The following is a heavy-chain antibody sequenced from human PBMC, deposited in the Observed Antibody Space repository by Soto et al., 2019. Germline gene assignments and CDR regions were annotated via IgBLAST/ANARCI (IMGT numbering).Heavy chain of an antibody. CDR2: IYYSGST. CDR3: ARVIVGATIGAFDI. J-gene: IGHJ3*02. Sequence: ASETLSLTCTVSGGSVSSGSYYWSWIRQPPGKGLEWIGYIYYSGSTNYNPSLKSRVTISVDTSKNQFSLKLSSVTAADTAVYYCARVIVGATIGAFDIWGQGTMVTVSS. D-gene: IGHD1-26*01. CDR1: GGSVSSGSYY. V-gene: IGHV4-61*01.